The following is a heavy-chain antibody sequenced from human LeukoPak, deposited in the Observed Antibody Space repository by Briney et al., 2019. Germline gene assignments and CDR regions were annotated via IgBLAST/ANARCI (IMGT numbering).Heavy chain of an antibody. D-gene: IGHD3-10*01. CDR1: GDSFRGYH. V-gene: IGHV4-34*01. J-gene: IGHJ6*02. CDR3: ARGRGDFYYGLDV. Sequence: SETLSLTCAVNGDSFRGYHWSWVRQPPGKGLEWIREIERSGSTNYSPSLERRVTISVDTSKIQFSLRLRSVTAADTAVYYCARGRGDFYYGLDVWGPGTTVTVSS. CDR2: IERSGST.